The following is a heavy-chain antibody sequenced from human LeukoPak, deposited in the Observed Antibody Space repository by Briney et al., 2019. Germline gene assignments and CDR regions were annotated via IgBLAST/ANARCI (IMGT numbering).Heavy chain of an antibody. Sequence: SETLSLTCTVSGGSISSSSYYWGWIRQPPGKGLEWIGSIYYSGSTYYNPSLKSRVTISVDTSKNQFSLKLSSVTAADTAVYYCARAYCSSTSCPHWGQGTLVTVSS. J-gene: IGHJ4*02. CDR1: GGSISSSSYY. CDR3: ARAYCSSTSCPH. CDR2: IYYSGST. D-gene: IGHD2-2*01. V-gene: IGHV4-39*07.